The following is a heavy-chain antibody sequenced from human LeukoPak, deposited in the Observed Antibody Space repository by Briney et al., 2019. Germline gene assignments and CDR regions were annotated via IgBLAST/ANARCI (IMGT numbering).Heavy chain of an antibody. D-gene: IGHD3-16*01. J-gene: IGHJ4*02. CDR2: ITGDCKYI. V-gene: IGHV3-21*01. Sequence: GGSLRLSCAASGFIFKTYTMTWVRQAPGKGLEWVSSITGDCKYITYADSVKGRFTISRDNAKNSLYLQVASLRGDDTATYYCAREGNDYYYDQWGQGTLVTVST. CDR3: AREGNDYYYDQ. CDR1: GFIFKTYT.